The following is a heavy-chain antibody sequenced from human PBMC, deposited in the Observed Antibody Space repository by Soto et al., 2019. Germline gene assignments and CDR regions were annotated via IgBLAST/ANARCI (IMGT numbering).Heavy chain of an antibody. Sequence: QVQLQESGPGLVKPSGTLSLTCAVSGGSISSSDWWSWVRQPPGKGLEWIGEVSHSGDTNSNPSLKSQVTISVDKSKNQFSLKLSSVTAADPAVYYCARVSGAYSEYLQNWGQGTLVTVSS. CDR3: ARVSGAYSEYLQN. CDR1: GGSISSSDW. V-gene: IGHV4-4*02. D-gene: IGHD5-18*01. CDR2: VSHSGDT. J-gene: IGHJ1*01.